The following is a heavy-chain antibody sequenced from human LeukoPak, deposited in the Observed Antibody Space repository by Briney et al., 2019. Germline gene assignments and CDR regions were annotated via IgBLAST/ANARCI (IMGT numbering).Heavy chain of an antibody. V-gene: IGHV3-23*01. CDR2: ISGSGGST. J-gene: IGHJ6*03. CDR3: ARVTILAYLGNYYYYMDV. Sequence: PGGSLRLSCAASGFTFSNYAMSWVRQAPGKGLEWVSAISGSGGSTYYADSVKGRFTISRDNSKNTLYLQMNSLRDEDTALYYCARVTILAYLGNYYYYMDVWGKGTTVTISS. D-gene: IGHD3-9*01. CDR1: GFTFSNYA.